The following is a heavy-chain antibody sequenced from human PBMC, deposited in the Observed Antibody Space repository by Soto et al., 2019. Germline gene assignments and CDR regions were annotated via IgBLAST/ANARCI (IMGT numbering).Heavy chain of an antibody. D-gene: IGHD4-17*01. V-gene: IGHV1-69*13. CDR1: GYTSTSYA. J-gene: IGHJ2*01. CDR3: ARAPTVVTPAVYFDL. CDR2: IIPIFGTA. Sequence: SVKVACKASGYTSTSYAISWVRQAPGQGLEWMGGIIPIFGTANYAQKFQGRVTITADESTSTAYMELSSLRSEDTAVYYCARAPTVVTPAVYFDLWGRGTLVTVSS.